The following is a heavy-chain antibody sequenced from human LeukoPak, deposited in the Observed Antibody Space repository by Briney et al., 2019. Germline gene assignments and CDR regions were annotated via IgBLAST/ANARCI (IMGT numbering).Heavy chain of an antibody. J-gene: IGHJ4*02. D-gene: IGHD3-3*01. CDR1: GGSISSYY. V-gene: IGHV4-59*12. CDR3: ARGPLDYDFWSGYYYSQARKKYFDY. CDR2: IYYTGTT. Sequence: PSETLSLTCTVSGGSISSYYWSWIRQPPGKGLEWVGYIYYTGTTNYNPSLKSRATISVDTSKNQFSLKLSSVTAADTAVYYCARGPLDYDFWSGYYYSQARKKYFDYWGQGTLVTVSS.